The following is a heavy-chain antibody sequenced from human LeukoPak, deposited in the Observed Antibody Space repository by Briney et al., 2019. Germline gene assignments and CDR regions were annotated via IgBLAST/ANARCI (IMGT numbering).Heavy chain of an antibody. V-gene: IGHV1-18*01. CDR3: ARGYCSSTSCYRPEGEGGWFDP. J-gene: IGHJ5*02. D-gene: IGHD2-2*01. Sequence: ASVKVSCKASGYTFTSYGISWVRQAPRQGLEWMGWISAYNGNTNYAQKLQGRVTMTTDTSTSTAYMELRSLRSDDTAVYYCARGYCSSTSCYRPEGEGGWFDPWGQGTLVTVSS. CDR1: GYTFTSYG. CDR2: ISAYNGNT.